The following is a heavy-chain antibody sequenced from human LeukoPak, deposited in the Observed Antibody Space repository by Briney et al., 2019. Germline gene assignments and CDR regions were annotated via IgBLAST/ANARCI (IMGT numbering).Heavy chain of an antibody. J-gene: IGHJ4*02. V-gene: IGHV3-23*01. Sequence: GGSLRLSCAASGFTFSSYAMGWVRQAPGRGLEWVSALASSGIHIYYADSVKGRFTISRDNSKNTLFLQMNSLRADDTAVYSCAKDKGPTGSYYFDYWGQGTLVTVSS. D-gene: IGHD4-17*01. CDR3: AKDKGPTGSYYFDY. CDR2: LASSGIHI. CDR1: GFTFSSYA.